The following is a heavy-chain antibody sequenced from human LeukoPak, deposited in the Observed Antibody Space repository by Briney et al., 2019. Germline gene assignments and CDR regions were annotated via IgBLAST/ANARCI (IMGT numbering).Heavy chain of an antibody. V-gene: IGHV4-34*01. J-gene: IGHJ1*01. D-gene: IGHD1-14*01. Sequence: SETLSLTCAVYGESFSGYFWTWIRKRPGKGLGWLGEINDSGSTNDNPSLKSRVTISVDTPKNQFSMRLTSVTAADSAVYYCARVDNPGAEYLRHWGRGTLVTVSP. CDR1: GESFSGYF. CDR2: INDSGST. CDR3: ARVDNPGAEYLRH.